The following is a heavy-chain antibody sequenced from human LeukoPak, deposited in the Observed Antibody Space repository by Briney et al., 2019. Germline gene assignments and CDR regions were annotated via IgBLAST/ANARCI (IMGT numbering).Heavy chain of an antibody. J-gene: IGHJ5*02. CDR1: GFTVSSNH. CDR3: ARGRLSVDGFDP. V-gene: IGHV3-53*01. CDR2: ISSAGNT. D-gene: IGHD5-12*01. Sequence: GGSLRLSCAASGFTVSSNHMSWVRQAPGKGLEWVSFISSAGNTYYAESVKGRFTISRDNSKNTLYLQMNSLRGEDTAVYYRARGRLSVDGFDPWGQGTLVTVSS.